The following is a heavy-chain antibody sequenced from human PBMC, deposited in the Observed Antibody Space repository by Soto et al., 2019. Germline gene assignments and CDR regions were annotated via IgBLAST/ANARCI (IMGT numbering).Heavy chain of an antibody. D-gene: IGHD2-2*01. CDR2: ISSSSSTI. CDR1: GFTFSSYS. Sequence: GGSLRLSCAASGFTFSSYSMNWVRQAPGKGLEWVSYISSSSSTIYYADSVKGRFTISRDNAKNSLYLQMNSLRAEDTAVYYCARVWVGSIVVVPAAPDAFDIWGQGTMVTVSS. J-gene: IGHJ3*02. CDR3: ARVWVGSIVVVPAAPDAFDI. V-gene: IGHV3-48*01.